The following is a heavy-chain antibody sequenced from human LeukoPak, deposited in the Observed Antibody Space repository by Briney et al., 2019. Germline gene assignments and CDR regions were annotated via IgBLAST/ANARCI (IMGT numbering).Heavy chain of an antibody. D-gene: IGHD3-10*01. V-gene: IGHV4-59*12. J-gene: IGHJ5*02. CDR2: IYYSGST. Sequence: SETLSLTCTVSGGSISSYYWSWIRRPPGKGLEWIGYIYYSGSTNYNPSLKSRVTISVDTSKNQFSLKLSSVTAADTAVYYCARRQYDHYMFRGVPTPTYWFDPWGQGTLVTLSS. CDR3: ARRQYDHYMFRGVPTPTYWFDP. CDR1: GGSISSYY.